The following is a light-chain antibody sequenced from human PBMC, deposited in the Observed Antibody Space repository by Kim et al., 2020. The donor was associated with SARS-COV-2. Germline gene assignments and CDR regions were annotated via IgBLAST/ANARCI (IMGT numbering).Light chain of an antibody. CDR1: QSLVHGNGNTY. J-gene: IGKJ2*01. V-gene: IGKV2-24*01. CDR3: KQATPLPRT. CDR2: KIS. Sequence: DFVITQPPLSSPVTLGQPASISCRSSQSLVHGNGNTYLSWLHQRPGQPPRLLIYKISSRFSGVPDRFSGSGAGTYFTLTINRVEAEKVGVYFCKQATPLPRTFAQGT.